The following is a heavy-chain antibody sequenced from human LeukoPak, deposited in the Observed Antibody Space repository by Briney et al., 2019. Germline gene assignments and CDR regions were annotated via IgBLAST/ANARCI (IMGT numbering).Heavy chain of an antibody. Sequence: PSETLSLTCTVSGGSITNYYWSWIRQPAGKGLEWIGRIYTSGSTNYNPSLKSRVTMSVDTSKNQFSLKLSSVTAADTAVYYCARTLWGGSVAAAGPYYFDYWGQGTLVTVSS. J-gene: IGHJ4*02. D-gene: IGHD6-13*01. V-gene: IGHV4-4*07. CDR2: IYTSGST. CDR1: GGSITNYY. CDR3: ARTLWGGSVAAAGPYYFDY.